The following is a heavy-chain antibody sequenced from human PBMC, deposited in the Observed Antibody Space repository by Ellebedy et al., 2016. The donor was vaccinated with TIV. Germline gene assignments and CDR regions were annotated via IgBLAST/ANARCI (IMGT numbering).Heavy chain of an antibody. CDR2: LTSGGRNK. CDR1: GFTFENYG. J-gene: IGHJ4*02. CDR3: ARDQSGSSWNYYLDY. D-gene: IGHD6-13*01. Sequence: GESLKISXRVSGFTFENYGMHWVRQVPGKGLEWVAALTSGGRNKNYIDSVKGRFTISGDSSKSTLYLQMNSLKTEDTAIYYCARDQSGSSWNYYLDYWGQGTLVTVSS. V-gene: IGHV3-30*03.